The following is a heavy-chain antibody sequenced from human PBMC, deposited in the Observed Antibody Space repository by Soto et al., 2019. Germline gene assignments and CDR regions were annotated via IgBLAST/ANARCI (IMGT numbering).Heavy chain of an antibody. CDR3: ARLQALDYYYYGMDV. J-gene: IGHJ6*02. V-gene: IGHV4-59*08. CDR2: IYYSGST. CDR1: GCSISSYY. Sequence: QVQLQESGPGLVKPSETLSLTCTVSGCSISSYYWSWIRQPPGKGLEWIGYIYYSGSTNYNPSLKRRVTISVNTSKNQFSLKLSSVTAADTAVYYCARLQALDYYYYGMDVWGQGTTVTVSS.